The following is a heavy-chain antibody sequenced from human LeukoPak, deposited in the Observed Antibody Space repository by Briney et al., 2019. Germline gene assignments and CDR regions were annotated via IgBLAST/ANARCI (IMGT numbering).Heavy chain of an antibody. Sequence: SETLSLTCTVSGGSISSSYYWGWIRQPPGKGLEWIGSIFYSGSTYYNPSLKSRVTISVDTFKNQFSLKLSSVTAADTAVYYCARSDTYYDYVWGTPSAFDIWGQGTMVTVSS. CDR3: ARSDTYYDYVWGTPSAFDI. J-gene: IGHJ3*02. D-gene: IGHD3-16*01. CDR1: GGSISSSYY. CDR2: IFYSGST. V-gene: IGHV4-39*07.